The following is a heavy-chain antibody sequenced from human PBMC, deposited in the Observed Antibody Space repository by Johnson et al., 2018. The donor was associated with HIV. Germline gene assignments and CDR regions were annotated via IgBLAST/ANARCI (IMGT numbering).Heavy chain of an antibody. CDR1: GFPFRDSA. V-gene: IGHV3-30-3*01. CDR3: ARDSTPWGGEHVGYAFDL. Sequence: QVQLVESGGGVVQPGTSLTLSCAASGFPFRDSAMHWVRQAPGRGMEWLAVIIFDGVYKHHAESVRGRFTISRDNSKATLYLQMNSLKAEDTGVYYCARDSTPWGGEHVGYAFDLWGRGTLVTISS. J-gene: IGHJ3*01. D-gene: IGHD4-17*01. CDR2: IIFDGVYK.